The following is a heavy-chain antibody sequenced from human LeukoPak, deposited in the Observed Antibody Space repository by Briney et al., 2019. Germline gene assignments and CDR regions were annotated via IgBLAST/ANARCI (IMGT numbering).Heavy chain of an antibody. CDR3: ATTLYSSSYWGSEDY. V-gene: IGHV1-2*02. CDR1: GYTFTGYY. J-gene: IGHJ4*02. Sequence: GASVKVSCKASGYTFTGYYMHWVRQAPGQGLEWMGWINPNSGGTNYAQKFQGRVTMTRDTSTSTAYMELRSLRSDDTAVYYCATTLYSSSYWGSEDYWGQGTLVTVSS. CDR2: INPNSGGT. D-gene: IGHD6-6*01.